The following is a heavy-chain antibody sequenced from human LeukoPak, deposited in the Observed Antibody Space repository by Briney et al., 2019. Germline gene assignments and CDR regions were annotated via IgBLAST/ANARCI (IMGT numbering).Heavy chain of an antibody. J-gene: IGHJ4*02. Sequence: SETLSLPCAVYGGSFSAYYWSWIRQTPGKGLEWIAEIYHDGNINYNPSLKSRVTISVDIFNSQFSLKLRSVSAADTAVYYCARLDISTTWYAFDYWGQGTLVTVSS. D-gene: IGHD5-12*01. CDR3: ARLDISTTWYAFDY. CDR2: IYHDGNI. V-gene: IGHV4-34*01. CDR1: GGSFSAYY.